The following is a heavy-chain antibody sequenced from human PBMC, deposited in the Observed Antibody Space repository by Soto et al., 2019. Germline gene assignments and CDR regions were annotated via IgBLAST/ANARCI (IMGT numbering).Heavy chain of an antibody. D-gene: IGHD3-22*01. V-gene: IGHV4-31*03. CDR2: IYYSGST. CDR3: ARAENYTHYYDSSGYYYPNWFDP. CDR1: GGSISSGGYY. J-gene: IGHJ5*02. Sequence: KPSETLSLTCTVSGGSISSGGYYWSWIRQHPGKGLEWIGYIYYSGSTYYNPSLKSRVTISVDTSKNQFSLKLSSVTAADTAVYYCARAENYTHYYDSSGYYYPNWFDPWGQGTLVTVSS.